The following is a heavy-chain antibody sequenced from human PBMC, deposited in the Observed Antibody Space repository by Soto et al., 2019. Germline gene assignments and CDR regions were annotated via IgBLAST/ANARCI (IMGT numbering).Heavy chain of an antibody. CDR1: GGSISSSNW. D-gene: IGHD1-26*01. CDR3: ARSHPDGVVGAAIGAY. CDR2: IYHSGST. J-gene: IGHJ4*02. Sequence: QVQLQESGPGLVKPSGTLSLTCAVSGGSISSSNWWSWVRQPPGKGLEWIGEIYHSGSTNYNPSLKSRVTISIDKSNNQFSLQLSSLTAADTAVYYCARSHPDGVVGAAIGAYWGQGTLFTVSS. V-gene: IGHV4-4*02.